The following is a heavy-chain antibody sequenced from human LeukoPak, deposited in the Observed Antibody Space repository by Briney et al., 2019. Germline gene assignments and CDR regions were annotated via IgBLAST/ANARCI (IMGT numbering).Heavy chain of an antibody. CDR1: GYTFTSYA. J-gene: IGHJ5*02. V-gene: IGHV1-3*01. D-gene: IGHD3-3*01. CDR3: ARDQRITIFGVVPNWFDP. Sequence: ASVRVSCKASGYTFTSYAMHWVRQAPGQRLEWMGWINAGNGNTKYSQKFQGRVTITRDTSASTAYMELSSLRSEDTAVYYCARDQRITIFGVVPNWFDPWGQGTLVTVSS. CDR2: INAGNGNT.